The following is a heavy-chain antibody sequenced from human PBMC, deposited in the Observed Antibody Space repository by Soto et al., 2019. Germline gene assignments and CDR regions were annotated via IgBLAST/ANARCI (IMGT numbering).Heavy chain of an antibody. V-gene: IGHV3-30*03. CDR3: VTGHWNYFDY. D-gene: IGHD3-3*01. J-gene: IGHJ4*02. CDR2: ISNDASDT. CDR1: GFTFSNNG. Sequence: QVQLVESGGGVVQPGWSLRLSCAASGFTFSNNGMHWVRQAPGKGLEWVAFISNDASDTYYVDSVEVRFSISRDNSQNTLYLKMNSRRGEDTAVYYCVTGHWNYFDYWGQGTLVTVSS.